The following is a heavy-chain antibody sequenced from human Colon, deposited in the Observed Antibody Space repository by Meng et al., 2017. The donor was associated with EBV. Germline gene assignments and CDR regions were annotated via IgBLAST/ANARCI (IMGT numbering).Heavy chain of an antibody. CDR3: LRGSGGAV. J-gene: IGHJ4*02. Sequence: QVVLRGTGPALGKPVATLSSTCAVHSDSIPNQDQAAWVGQAPGEGVEWSGEIPQRGRSAHNPSLKSRVSMSIDKSKDQVSLKLTSVAAAYTAVYHCLRGSGGAVWGQGTLVTVSS. CDR1: SDSIPNQDQ. CDR2: IPQRGRS. V-gene: IGHV4-4*02. D-gene: IGHD2-21*01.